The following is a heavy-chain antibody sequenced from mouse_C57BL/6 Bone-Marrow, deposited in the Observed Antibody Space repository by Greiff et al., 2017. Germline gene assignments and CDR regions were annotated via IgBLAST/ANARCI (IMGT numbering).Heavy chain of an antibody. CDR2: IDPENGDT. CDR1: GFNIKDDY. Sequence: VQLQQSGAELVRPGASVKLSCTASGFNIKDDYMHWVKQRPEQGLEWIGWIDPENGDTEYASKFQGKATITADTSSNTAYLQRSSLTSEDTAVYYCTVVTTVVEGAWFAYWGQGTLVTVSA. V-gene: IGHV14-4*01. J-gene: IGHJ3*01. CDR3: TVVTTVVEGAWFAY. D-gene: IGHD1-1*01.